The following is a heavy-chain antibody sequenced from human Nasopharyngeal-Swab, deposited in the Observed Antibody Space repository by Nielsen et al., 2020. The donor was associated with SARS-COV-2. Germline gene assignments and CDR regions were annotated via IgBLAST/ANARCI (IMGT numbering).Heavy chain of an antibody. Sequence: SVKVSCKASAGTFSSYAISWVRQAPGQGLEWMGGIIPIFGTANYAQKFQGRVTITADKSTSTAYMELSSLRSEDTAVYYCARGDTIFGKGSYDAFDIWGQGTMVTVSS. D-gene: IGHD3-3*01. CDR2: IIPIFGTA. J-gene: IGHJ3*02. CDR3: ARGDTIFGKGSYDAFDI. CDR1: AGTFSSYA. V-gene: IGHV1-69*06.